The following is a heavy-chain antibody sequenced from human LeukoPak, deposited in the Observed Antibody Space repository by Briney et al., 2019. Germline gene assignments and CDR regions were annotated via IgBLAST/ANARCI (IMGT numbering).Heavy chain of an antibody. Sequence: PSETLSLTCTVSGGSISSYYWSWIRQPPGKGLEWIGYIYYSVSTNYNPSLKSRVTISVDTSKNQFSLKLSSVTAADTAVYYCARESWERIGNYYYYYYMDVWGKGTTVTVSS. CDR3: ARESWERIGNYYYYYYMDV. J-gene: IGHJ6*03. CDR2: IYYSVST. CDR1: GGSISSYY. D-gene: IGHD1-26*01. V-gene: IGHV4-59*01.